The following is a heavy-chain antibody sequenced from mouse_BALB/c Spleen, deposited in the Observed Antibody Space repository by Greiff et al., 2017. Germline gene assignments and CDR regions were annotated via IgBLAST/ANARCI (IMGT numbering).Heavy chain of an antibody. J-gene: IGHJ3*01. CDR3: ASPYGYDRAWFAY. CDR1: GFSLTGYG. D-gene: IGHD2-2*01. V-gene: IGHV2-6-7*01. Sequence: VQLQESGPGLVAPSQSLSITCTVSGFSLTGYGVNWVRQPPGKGLEWLGMIWGDGSTDYNSALKSRLSISKDNSKNQVFLKMNSLQTDDTARYYCASPYGYDRAWFAYWGQGTLVTVSA. CDR2: IWGDGST.